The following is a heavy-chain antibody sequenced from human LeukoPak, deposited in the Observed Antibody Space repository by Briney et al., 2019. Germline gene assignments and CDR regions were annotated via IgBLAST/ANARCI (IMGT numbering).Heavy chain of an antibody. J-gene: IGHJ2*01. CDR1: GFTFSSYA. CDR2: ISGSGGST. D-gene: IGHD5-18*01. V-gene: IGHV3-23*01. CDR3: ARGSQKSRKPGSGYTAMVTGWYFDL. Sequence: GGSLRLSCAASGFTFSSYAMCWVRQAPGKGLEWVSAISGSGGSTYYADSVKGRFTISRDNSKNTLYLQMNSLRAEDTAVYYCARGSQKSRKPGSGYTAMVTGWYFDLWGRGTLVTVSS.